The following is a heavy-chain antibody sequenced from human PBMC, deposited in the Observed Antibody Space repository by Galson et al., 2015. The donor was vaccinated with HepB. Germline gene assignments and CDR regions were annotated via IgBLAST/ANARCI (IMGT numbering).Heavy chain of an antibody. CDR3: ARDPLNPPPEYSSSWFEIGNYYYYGMDV. CDR1: GFTFSSYW. CDR2: IKQDGSEK. D-gene: IGHD6-13*01. J-gene: IGHJ6*02. Sequence: SLRLSCAASGFTFSSYWMSWVRQAPGKGLEWVANIKQDGSEKYYVDSVKGRFTISRDNAKNSLYLQMNSLRAEDTAVYYCARDPLNPPPEYSSSWFEIGNYYYYGMDVWGQGTTVTVSS. V-gene: IGHV3-7*03.